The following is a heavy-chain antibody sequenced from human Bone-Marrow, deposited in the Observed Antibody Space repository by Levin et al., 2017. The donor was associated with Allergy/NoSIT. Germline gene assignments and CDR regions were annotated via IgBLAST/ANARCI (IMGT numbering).Heavy chain of an antibody. CDR3: ARLRSGYYYYYGMDV. J-gene: IGHJ6*02. D-gene: IGHD3-3*01. CDR2: IYSSGNT. Sequence: SQTLSLTCSVSDGSISTDSWTWIRQSPGMRLEWIGYIYSSGNTNYNPSLRTRVTISGDASKNQLSLKLSSVTAADTAVYYCARLRSGYYYYYGMDVWGQGTTVTVSS. V-gene: IGHV4-59*01. CDR1: DGSISTDS.